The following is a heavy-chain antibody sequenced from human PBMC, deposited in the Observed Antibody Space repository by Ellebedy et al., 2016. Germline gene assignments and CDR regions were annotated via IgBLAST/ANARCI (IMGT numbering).Heavy chain of an antibody. J-gene: IGHJ6*02. CDR3: AKDTHITMVRGGPYGMDV. CDR1: GFTFSSYA. Sequence: GESLKISXAASGFTFSSYAMSWVRQAPGKGLEWVSAISGSGGSTYYADSVKGRFTISRDNSKNTLYLQMNSLRAEDTAVYYCAKDTHITMVRGGPYGMDVWGQGTTVTVSS. CDR2: ISGSGGST. D-gene: IGHD3-10*01. V-gene: IGHV3-23*01.